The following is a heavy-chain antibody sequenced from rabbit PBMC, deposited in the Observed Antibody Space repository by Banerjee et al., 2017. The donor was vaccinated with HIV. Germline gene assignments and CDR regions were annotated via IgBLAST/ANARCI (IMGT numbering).Heavy chain of an antibody. CDR1: GFDLSSDA. CDR2: IYAAKGST. V-gene: IGHV1S47*01. CDR3: ARAIVPWLGLTRLDL. D-gene: IGHD4-1*01. Sequence: QEQLVESGGGLVQPEGSLTLTCKASGFDLSSDAVGWVRQAPGKGLEWIGIIYAAKGSTDYASWVNGRFTISSDNAQSTVDLKMTSLTAADTATYFCARAIVPWLGLTRLDLWGPGTLVTVS. J-gene: IGHJ3*01.